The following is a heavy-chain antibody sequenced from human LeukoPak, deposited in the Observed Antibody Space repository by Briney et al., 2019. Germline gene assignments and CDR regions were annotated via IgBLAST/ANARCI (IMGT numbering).Heavy chain of an antibody. CDR3: SRDFGEPTGYYMDV. Sequence: ASVKVSCKASGYTFTGYYLHWVRQAPGQGLEWMGWINPNSGDTNYAQKFQGRVTMTRDTSISTAYMELSSLRSDDTAVYYCSRDFGEPTGYYMDVWGKGTTVTVSS. D-gene: IGHD3-3*01. J-gene: IGHJ6*03. CDR1: GYTFTGYY. V-gene: IGHV1-2*02. CDR2: INPNSGDT.